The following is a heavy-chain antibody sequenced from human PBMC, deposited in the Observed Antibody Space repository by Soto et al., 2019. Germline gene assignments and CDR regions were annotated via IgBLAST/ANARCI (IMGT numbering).Heavy chain of an antibody. D-gene: IGHD3-22*01. CDR3: ARTYDDSGPNSGGYGFDI. Sequence: SETLSLTCTVSGGSVSSGSYYWSWIRQPPGKGLEWIGYIYYSGSTNYNPSLKSRVTISLDTSKNQFSLKLSSVTAADTAVYYCARTYDDSGPNSGGYGFDIWGPGTMVTVSS. V-gene: IGHV4-61*01. J-gene: IGHJ3*02. CDR2: IYYSGST. CDR1: GGSVSSGSYY.